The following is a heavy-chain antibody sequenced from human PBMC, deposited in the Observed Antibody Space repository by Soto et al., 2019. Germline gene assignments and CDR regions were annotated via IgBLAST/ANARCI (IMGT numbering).Heavy chain of an antibody. CDR1: AGSITTSY. Sequence: NPSETLSLTCTVSAGSITTSYWSWIRQPLGKALEWIGYISYRGSTNYNPSLKSRLTISIDTSKSQISLKLTSMTTADTAVYYCASSGIVGREVNTWFDPWGRGTLVTVSS. J-gene: IGHJ5*02. CDR2: ISYRGST. CDR3: ASSGIVGREVNTWFDP. D-gene: IGHD3-22*01. V-gene: IGHV4-59*01.